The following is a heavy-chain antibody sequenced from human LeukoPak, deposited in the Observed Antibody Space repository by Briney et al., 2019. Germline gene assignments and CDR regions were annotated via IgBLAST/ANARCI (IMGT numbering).Heavy chain of an antibody. Sequence: GESLRISCKGSGYSFTSYWISWVRQMPGKGLEWMGRIDPSDSYTNYSPSFQGHVTISADKSISTAYLQWSSLKASDTAMYYCARQTGPMTTVTSFDYWGQGTLVTVSS. V-gene: IGHV5-10-1*01. CDR1: GYSFTSYW. CDR3: ARQTGPMTTVTSFDY. CDR2: IDPSDSYT. J-gene: IGHJ4*02. D-gene: IGHD4-17*01.